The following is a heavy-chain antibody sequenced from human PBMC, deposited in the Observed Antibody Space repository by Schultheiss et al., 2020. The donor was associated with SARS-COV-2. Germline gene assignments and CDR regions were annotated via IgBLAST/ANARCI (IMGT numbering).Heavy chain of an antibody. CDR1: GGSISSGDYY. D-gene: IGHD4-17*01. CDR2: IYYSGST. CDR3: ARAPDYGDYVRDYYYYYGMDV. V-gene: IGHV4-30-4*02. Sequence: SETLSLTCTVSGGSISSGDYYWSWIRQPPGKGLEWIGYIYYSGSTYYNPSLKSRLTISVDTSENQFSLKLSSVTAADTAVYYCARAPDYGDYVRDYYYYYGMDVWGQGTTVTVSS. J-gene: IGHJ6*02.